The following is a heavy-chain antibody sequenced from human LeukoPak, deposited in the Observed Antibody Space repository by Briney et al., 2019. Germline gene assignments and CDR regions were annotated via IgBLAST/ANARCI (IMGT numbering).Heavy chain of an antibody. CDR3: AKVETIFGVVTEDY. CDR1: GFTFDDYA. V-gene: IGHV3-43*02. J-gene: IGHJ4*02. D-gene: IGHD3-3*01. CDR2: ISGDGGST. Sequence: SGGSLRLSCAASGFTFDDYAMHWVRQAPGKGLEWVSLISGDGGSTYYADSVKGRFTISRDNSKNSLYLQMNSLRAEDTALYYCAKVETIFGVVTEDYWGQGTLVTVSS.